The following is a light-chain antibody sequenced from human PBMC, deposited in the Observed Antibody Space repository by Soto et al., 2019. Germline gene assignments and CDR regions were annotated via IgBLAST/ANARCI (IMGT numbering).Light chain of an antibody. CDR2: EVS. J-gene: IGLJ1*01. CDR3: SSYAGSNNLGV. Sequence: QSVLAQPASVSGSPGQSITLSCTGTSSDVGGYNYVSWYQQHPGKAPKLMIYEVSKRPSGVPDRFSGSKSGNTASLTVSGLQAEDEADYYCSSYAGSNNLGVFGTGTKLTVL. V-gene: IGLV2-8*01. CDR1: SSDVGGYNY.